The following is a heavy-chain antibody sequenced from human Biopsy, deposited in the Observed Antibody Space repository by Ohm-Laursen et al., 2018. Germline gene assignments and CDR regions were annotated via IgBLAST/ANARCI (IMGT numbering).Heavy chain of an antibody. V-gene: IGHV4-34*01. CDR1: GGSFSNDY. CDR2: VSHNGGT. Sequence: GTLSLTCAVYGGSFSNDYWTWIRQSPGKGLEWIGEVSHNGGTNYNPSLKARVSISMDTSKNQFTLNLTSVTAADTALYYCARGKRGPVAIPRDNPNRIRGWFDPWGPGTLVTVSS. J-gene: IGHJ5*02. CDR3: ARGKRGPVAIPRDNPNRIRGWFDP. D-gene: IGHD2-21*01.